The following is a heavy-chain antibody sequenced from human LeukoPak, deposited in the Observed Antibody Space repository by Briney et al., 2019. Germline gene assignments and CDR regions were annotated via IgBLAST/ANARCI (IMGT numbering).Heavy chain of an antibody. J-gene: IGHJ6*02. Sequence: GGSLRLSCAASGFTFDSYSMNWVRQPPGKGLEWVSSISSGSIYIYYADSVKGRFTISRDNSKNTLYLQMNSLRAEDTAVYYCGGVTERNYYYYYGMDVWGQGTTVTVSS. V-gene: IGHV3-21*04. D-gene: IGHD3-10*01. CDR2: ISSGSIYI. CDR3: GGVTERNYYYYYGMDV. CDR1: GFTFDSYS.